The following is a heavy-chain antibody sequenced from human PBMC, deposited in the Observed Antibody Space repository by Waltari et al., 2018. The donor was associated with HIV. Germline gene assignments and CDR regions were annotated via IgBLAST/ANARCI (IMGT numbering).Heavy chain of an antibody. V-gene: IGHV4-39*02. Sequence: QLQLQESGPGLVKPSATLSRTCTVSGGSITSSSYYWGWIRQPPGKGLEWIGNIYYSGSAYYNSSLKSRVTISVDMSKNQFSLKLNSVTAADTAVYYCARDRYYYARTGSPDYWGQGTLVTVSS. CDR1: GGSITSSSYY. D-gene: IGHD3-22*01. J-gene: IGHJ4*02. CDR3: ARDRYYYARTGSPDY. CDR2: IYYSGSA.